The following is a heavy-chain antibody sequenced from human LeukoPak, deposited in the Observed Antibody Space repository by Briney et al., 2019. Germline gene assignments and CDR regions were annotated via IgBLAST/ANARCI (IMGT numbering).Heavy chain of an antibody. D-gene: IGHD4-17*01. CDR2: ISYDGSNK. CDR3: ARERNGDLSLDY. J-gene: IGHJ4*02. V-gene: IGHV3-30-3*01. CDR1: GFTFSSYA. Sequence: GGSLRLSCAASGFTFSSYAMHWVRQAPGKGLEWVAVISYDGSNKYYADSVKGRFTISRDNAKNSLYLQMNSLRAEDTAVYYCARERNGDLSLDYWGQGTLVTVSS.